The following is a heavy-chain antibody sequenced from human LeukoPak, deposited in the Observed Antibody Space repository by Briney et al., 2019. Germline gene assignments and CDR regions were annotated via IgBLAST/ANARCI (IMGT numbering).Heavy chain of an antibody. Sequence: GGSLRLSCAASGFAFSVYEMYWVRQAPGKGLEWVSYISSSGGTRYYADSVKGRFTISRDNAKDSLYLQMNSLRAEDTAVYYCATLTVASSFDYWGQGTLVTVSS. CDR3: ATLTVASSFDY. CDR2: ISSSGGTR. CDR1: GFAFSVYE. V-gene: IGHV3-48*03. D-gene: IGHD6-19*01. J-gene: IGHJ4*02.